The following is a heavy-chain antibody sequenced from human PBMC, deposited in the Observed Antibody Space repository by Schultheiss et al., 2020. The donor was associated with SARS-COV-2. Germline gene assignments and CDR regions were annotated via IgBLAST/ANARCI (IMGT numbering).Heavy chain of an antibody. Sequence: ASVKVSCKASGYTFTSYAMHWVRQAPGQRLEWMGWINAGNGNTKYSQKFQGRVTITRDTSASTAYMELSSLRSEDTAVYYCAAGSKASSSYYYYYYGMDVWGQGTTVTVSS. CDR1: GYTFTSYA. CDR3: AAGSKASSSYYYYYYGMDV. D-gene: IGHD6-6*01. CDR2: INAGNGNT. V-gene: IGHV1-3*01. J-gene: IGHJ6*02.